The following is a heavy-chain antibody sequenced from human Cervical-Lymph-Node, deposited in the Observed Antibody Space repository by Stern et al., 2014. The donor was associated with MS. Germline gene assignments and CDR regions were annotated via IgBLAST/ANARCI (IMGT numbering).Heavy chain of an antibody. Sequence: VQLVQSGAEVKRPGSSVKVSCKASGGIFTDLAISWVRQAPRQGLEWMGGIIPVFGTANSAPKFQGRVTFTADESTSTVYMELSRLRSDDTAVYYCARDSDLGNGGYGMDVWGQGTTVTVSS. CDR1: GGIFTDLA. CDR3: ARDSDLGNGGYGMDV. J-gene: IGHJ6*02. CDR2: IIPVFGTA. D-gene: IGHD2-8*01. V-gene: IGHV1-69*01.